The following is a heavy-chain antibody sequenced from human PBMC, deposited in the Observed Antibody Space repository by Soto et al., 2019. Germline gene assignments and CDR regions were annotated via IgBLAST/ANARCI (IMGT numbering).Heavy chain of an antibody. CDR1: GGTFSSYA. CDR3: ARDLSGSYAANWFDP. CDR2: IIPIFGTA. V-gene: IGHV1-69*13. D-gene: IGHD1-26*01. J-gene: IGHJ5*02. Sequence: SVKVSCKASGGTFSSYAISWVRQAPGQGLEWMGWIIPIFGTANYAQKFQGRVTITADESTSTAYMELSSLRSEDTAVYYCARDLSGSYAANWFDPWGQGTLVTVSS.